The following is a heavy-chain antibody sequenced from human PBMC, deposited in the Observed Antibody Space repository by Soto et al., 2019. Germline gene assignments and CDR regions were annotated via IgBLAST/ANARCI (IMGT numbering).Heavy chain of an antibody. D-gene: IGHD2-8*01. CDR2: ISYDGSNK. J-gene: IGHJ6*03. CDR1: GFTFSSYA. CDR3: AKGSGPTVYRYYYYYMDV. Sequence: QVQLVESGGGVVQPGRSLRLSCAASGFTFSSYAIHWVRQAPGKGLEWVAAISYDGSNKYSADSVKGRFAISRDNSKNTLYLQMNSLRAEDTAVYYCAKGSGPTVYRYYYYYMDVWGKGTTVTVSS. V-gene: IGHV3-30*18.